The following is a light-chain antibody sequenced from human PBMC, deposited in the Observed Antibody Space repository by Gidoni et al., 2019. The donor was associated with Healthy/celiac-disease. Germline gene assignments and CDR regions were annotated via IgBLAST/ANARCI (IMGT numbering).Light chain of an antibody. J-gene: IGLJ2*01. CDR2: SNN. CDR3: AAWDDSLSGPV. V-gene: IGLV1-47*02. Sequence: SVLTQPPSASGTPGQRVTISCSGSSSNIGSNYVYWYQQLPVTAHKLLIYSNNQRPSGVPDRFSGSKSGTSASLAISGLRSEDEADYYCAAWDDSLSGPVFGGGTKLTVL. CDR1: SSNIGSNY.